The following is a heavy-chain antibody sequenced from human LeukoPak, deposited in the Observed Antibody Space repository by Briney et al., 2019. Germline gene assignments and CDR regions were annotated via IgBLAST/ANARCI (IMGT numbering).Heavy chain of an antibody. CDR1: GFTFSSYW. CDR3: ANFVDTSMGGNDY. J-gene: IGHJ4*02. V-gene: IGHV3-23*01. CDR2: ISADSYYT. Sequence: GGSLRLSCAASGFTFSSYWMSWVRQAPGKGLEWVSAISADSYYTYYADSVQGRFTISRDNSKNTLYLQMNSLRAEDTALYYCANFVDTSMGGNDYWGQGTLVTVSS. D-gene: IGHD5-18*01.